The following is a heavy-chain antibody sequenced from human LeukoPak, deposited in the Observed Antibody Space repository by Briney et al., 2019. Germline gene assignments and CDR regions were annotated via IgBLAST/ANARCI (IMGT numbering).Heavy chain of an antibody. D-gene: IGHD3-10*01. J-gene: IGHJ4*02. V-gene: IGHV4-39*01. CDR2: IYYSGST. CDR3: ARVFYYGSGSYQLFDY. CDR1: GGSINSSSYY. Sequence: PSETLSLTCTVSGGSINSSSYYWGWIRQPPGKGLEWIGSIYYSGSTYYNPSLKSRVTISVDTSKNQFSLKLSSVTAADTAVYYCARVFYYGSGSYQLFDYWGQGTLVTVSS.